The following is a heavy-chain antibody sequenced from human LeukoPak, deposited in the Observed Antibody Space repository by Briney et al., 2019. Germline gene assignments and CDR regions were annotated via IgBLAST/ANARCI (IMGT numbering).Heavy chain of an antibody. CDR1: GFTFSSYE. Sequence: GGSLRLSCAASGFTFSSYEMNWVRQAPGKGLEWVSYISSSGSTIYYADSVKGRFTISRDNAKNSLYLQMNSLRVEDTAVYYCARDGFRYTSSSGRYYYYGMDVWGQGTTVTVSS. V-gene: IGHV3-48*03. CDR3: ARDGFRYTSSSGRYYYYGMDV. D-gene: IGHD6-6*01. J-gene: IGHJ6*02. CDR2: ISSSGSTI.